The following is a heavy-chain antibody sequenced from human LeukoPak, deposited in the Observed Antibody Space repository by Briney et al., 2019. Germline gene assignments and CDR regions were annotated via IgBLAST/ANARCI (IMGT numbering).Heavy chain of an antibody. V-gene: IGHV3-74*01. CDR1: GFTFTKFW. J-gene: IGHJ3*02. Sequence: PGGSLRLSCAASGFTFTKFWMHWVLQAPGRGLVWVSRVKDDGISTLYADSVKGRFTISRDNAKNTLYLQMNSLRADDTALFYCATGPYAAFEMWGQGTMVTVSS. D-gene: IGHD2-2*01. CDR3: ATGPYAAFEM. CDR2: VKDDGIST.